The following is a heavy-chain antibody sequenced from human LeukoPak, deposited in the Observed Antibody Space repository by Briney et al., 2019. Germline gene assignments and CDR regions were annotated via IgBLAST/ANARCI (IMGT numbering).Heavy chain of an antibody. V-gene: IGHV1-18*01. CDR2: FSAYNGNT. Sequence: ASAKVSCTASGYTFTGYGISWVRQAPGQGLEWMGWFSAYNGNTNYVQKLQGSVTMTTAPSTSTAYMALRSLRSDDTAVYYCARDLPDFWSGYSIPYWGQGTLVTVSS. D-gene: IGHD3-3*01. J-gene: IGHJ4*02. CDR3: ARDLPDFWSGYSIPY. CDR1: GYTFTGYG.